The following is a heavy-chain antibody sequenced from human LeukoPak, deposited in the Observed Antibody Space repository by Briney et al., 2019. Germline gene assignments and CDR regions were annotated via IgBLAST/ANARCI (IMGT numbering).Heavy chain of an antibody. J-gene: IGHJ4*02. CDR2: INHSGST. V-gene: IGHV4-34*01. Sequence: PSETLSLTCAVYGGSFSGYYWSWIRQPPGKGLEWIGEINHSGSTNYNPSLKSRVTISVDTSKNQFSLKLSSVTAADTAVYYCARDLRYCSSTSCYRYFDYWGQGTLVTVSS. D-gene: IGHD2-2*01. CDR3: ARDLRYCSSTSCYRYFDY. CDR1: GGSFSGYY.